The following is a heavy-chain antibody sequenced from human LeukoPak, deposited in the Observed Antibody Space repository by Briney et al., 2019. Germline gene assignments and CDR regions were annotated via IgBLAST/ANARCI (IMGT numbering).Heavy chain of an antibody. D-gene: IGHD3-10*01. CDR2: ISSNGGST. J-gene: IGHJ6*02. CDR3: ARAGRDGSGSFHTYYYYYGMDV. Sequence: PGGSLRLSCAASGFTFSSYAMHWVRQAPGKGLEYVSAISSNGGSTYYANSVKGRFTISRDNSKNTLYLQMGSLRAEDMAVYYCARAGRDGSGSFHTYYYYYGMDVWGQGTMVTVSS. V-gene: IGHV3-64*01. CDR1: GFTFSSYA.